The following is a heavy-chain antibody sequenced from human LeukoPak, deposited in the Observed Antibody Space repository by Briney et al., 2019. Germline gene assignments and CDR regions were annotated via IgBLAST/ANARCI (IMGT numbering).Heavy chain of an antibody. J-gene: IGHJ6*02. V-gene: IGHV1-69*04. CDR2: IIPIFDIV. Sequence: SVKVSCKASGGTFSSYAISWVRQAPGQGLEWMGRIIPIFDIVNYTQKFQGRVTITADTITNTAYMELSSLRSEDTAVYFCARAPAGMDVWGQGTTVIVSS. CDR1: GGTFSSYA. CDR3: ARAPAGMDV. D-gene: IGHD1-14*01.